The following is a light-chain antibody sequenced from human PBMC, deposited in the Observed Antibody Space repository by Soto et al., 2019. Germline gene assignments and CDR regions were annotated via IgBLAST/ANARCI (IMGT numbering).Light chain of an antibody. CDR2: GAS. Sequence: EIVLTQSPGTLSLSPGERATLSCRASQSVSSSYFAWYKQKPGQAPKLIIYGASSRATGTPDRFSGSGSGTDFTLTIRRLEPEDFAVYYCQQYGSSPVRFGQGTKVEIK. CDR1: QSVSSSY. J-gene: IGKJ1*01. CDR3: QQYGSSPVR. V-gene: IGKV3-20*01.